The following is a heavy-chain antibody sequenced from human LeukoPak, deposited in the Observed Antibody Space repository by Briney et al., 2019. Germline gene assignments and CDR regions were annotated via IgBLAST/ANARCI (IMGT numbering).Heavy chain of an antibody. V-gene: IGHV3-48*02. CDR3: ASLPTHNQYSSSPWEFDY. CDR2: ISSSSSTI. Sequence: PGGSLRLSCAASGFTFSSYSMNWVRQAPGKGLEWVSYISSSSSTIYYADSVKGRFTISRDNAKNSLYLQMNSLRDEDTAVHYCASLPTHNQYSSSPWEFDYWGQGTLVTVSS. CDR1: GFTFSSYS. J-gene: IGHJ4*02. D-gene: IGHD6-6*01.